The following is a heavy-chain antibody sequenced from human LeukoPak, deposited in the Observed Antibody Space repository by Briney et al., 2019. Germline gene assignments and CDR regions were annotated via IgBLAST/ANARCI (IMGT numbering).Heavy chain of an antibody. CDR1: GFTVTNNY. J-gene: IGHJ3*02. V-gene: IGHV3-53*04. CDR2: MYSGGRT. Sequence: PGGSLRLSCVASGFTVTNNYMTWVRQAPAKGVEWVSIMYSGGRTYYSDYVKGRFTISTHNSKNTLYLQMNILRGEDTALYYCARGIAVAANGDAFDIWGQGTMVTVSS. D-gene: IGHD6-19*01. CDR3: ARGIAVAANGDAFDI.